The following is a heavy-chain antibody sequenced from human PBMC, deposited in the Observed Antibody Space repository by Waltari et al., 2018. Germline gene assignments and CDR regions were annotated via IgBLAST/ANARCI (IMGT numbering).Heavy chain of an antibody. V-gene: IGHV3-53*02. CDR3: ARGTSQLFYGLDI. CDR2: IYSGGVT. J-gene: IGHJ6*02. CDR1: GLSVTDTY. Sequence: EVQLAENGGGLIQPGGSLRSPCAASGLSVTDTYMTWVRPAPGKGLQWVSLIYSGGVTYYADFVQGRFTISRDKYKNTLYLQMNSLRAEDSAVYYCARGTSQLFYGLDIWGQGTTVTVSS. D-gene: IGHD1-1*01.